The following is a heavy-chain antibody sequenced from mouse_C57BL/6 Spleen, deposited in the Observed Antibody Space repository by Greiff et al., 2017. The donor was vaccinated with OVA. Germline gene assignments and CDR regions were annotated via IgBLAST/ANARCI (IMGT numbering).Heavy chain of an antibody. Sequence: QVQLQQSGAELVKPGASVKLSCKASGYTFTSYWMQWVKQRPGQGLEWIGEIDPSDSYTNYNQKFKGKATLTVDTSSSTAYMQLSSLTSEDSAVYYCARRLGRGYAMDYWGQGTSVTVSS. D-gene: IGHD4-1*01. CDR2: IDPSDSYT. V-gene: IGHV1-50*01. CDR1: GYTFTSYW. J-gene: IGHJ4*01. CDR3: ARRLGRGYAMDY.